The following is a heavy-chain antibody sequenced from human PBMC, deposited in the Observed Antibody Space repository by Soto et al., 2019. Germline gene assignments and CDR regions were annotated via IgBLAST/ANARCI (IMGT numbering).Heavy chain of an antibody. CDR3: ARVSTAMEFDY. D-gene: IGHD5-18*01. V-gene: IGHV4-30-4*01. CDR1: GGSISSGDYY. Sequence: PSETLSLTCTVSGGSISSGDYYWSWIRQPPGEGLEWIGYIYYSGSTYYNPSLKSRVTISVDTSKNQFSLKLSSVTAADTAVYYCARVSTAMEFDYWGQGTLVTVSS. CDR2: IYYSGST. J-gene: IGHJ4*02.